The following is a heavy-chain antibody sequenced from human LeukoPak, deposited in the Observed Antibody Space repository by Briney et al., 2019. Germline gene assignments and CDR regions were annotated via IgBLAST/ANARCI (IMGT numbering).Heavy chain of an antibody. D-gene: IGHD6-13*01. CDR3: AGVAAADRRLDY. J-gene: IGHJ4*02. CDR2: INHSGST. Sequence: PSETLSLTCTVSGGSISSYYWSWIRQPPGKGLEWIGEINHSGSTNYNPSLKSRVTISVDTSKNQFSLKLSSVTAADTAVYYCAGVAAADRRLDYWGQGTLVTVSS. CDR1: GGSISSYY. V-gene: IGHV4-34*01.